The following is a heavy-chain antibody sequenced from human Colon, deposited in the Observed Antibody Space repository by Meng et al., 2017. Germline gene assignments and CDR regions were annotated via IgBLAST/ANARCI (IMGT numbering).Heavy chain of an antibody. D-gene: IGHD3-22*01. CDR1: GGSISSGGFS. V-gene: IGHV4-30-2*05. J-gene: IGHJ5*02. Sequence: QLALQESGSGLVKPSQTLSLTCAVSGGSISSGGFSWRWVRQPPGKGLEWIGYMHYSGIANYNPSLNSRIAISVDTSKNHFSLKLSSVTAADTAVYYCARYRYDSSSYSNFFDPWGQGTLVTVSS. CDR2: MHYSGIA. CDR3: ARYRYDSSSYSNFFDP.